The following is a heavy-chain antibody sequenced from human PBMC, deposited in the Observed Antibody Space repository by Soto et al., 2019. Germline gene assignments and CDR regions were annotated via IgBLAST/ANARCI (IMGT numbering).Heavy chain of an antibody. J-gene: IGHJ6*03. V-gene: IGHV3-15*01. D-gene: IGHD3-3*01. CDR2: IKSKTDGGTT. CDR1: GFTFSNAW. Sequence: EVQLVESGGGLVKPGGSLRLSCAASGFTFSNAWMSWVRQAPGKGLEWVGRIKSKTDGGTTDYAAPVKGRFTISRDDSKNTLYLQMNSLKTEDTAVYYCTTLTRLLEWLSPHYDYYMDVWGKGTTVTVSS. CDR3: TTLTRLLEWLSPHYDYYMDV.